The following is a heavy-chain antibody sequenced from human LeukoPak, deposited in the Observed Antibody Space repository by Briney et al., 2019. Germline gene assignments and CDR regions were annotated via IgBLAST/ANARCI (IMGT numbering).Heavy chain of an antibody. J-gene: IGHJ5*02. D-gene: IGHD2-8*01. CDR1: GYTFTSYG. V-gene: IGHV1-18*01. CDR3: ARAESVLIWFDP. Sequence: GASVKVSCKASGYTFTSYGISWVRQAPGQGLEWMGWISAYNGNTNYAQKFQGRVTMTRDTSISTAYMELSRLRSDDTAVYYCARAESVLIWFDPWGQGTLVTVSS. CDR2: ISAYNGNT.